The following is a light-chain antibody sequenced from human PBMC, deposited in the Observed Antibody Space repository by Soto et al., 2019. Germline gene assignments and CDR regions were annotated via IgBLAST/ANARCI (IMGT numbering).Light chain of an antibody. Sequence: QTVVTQEPSFSVSPGGTVTLTCGLSSGSVSTNYYPSWYQQTPGQAPRTLIYNTNTRSSGVPDRFSGSILGNKAALTITGAQADDESDYYCVLFLGIGISGFGGGTKLTVL. V-gene: IGLV8-61*01. CDR2: NTN. CDR1: SGSVSTNYY. CDR3: VLFLGIGISG. J-gene: IGLJ2*01.